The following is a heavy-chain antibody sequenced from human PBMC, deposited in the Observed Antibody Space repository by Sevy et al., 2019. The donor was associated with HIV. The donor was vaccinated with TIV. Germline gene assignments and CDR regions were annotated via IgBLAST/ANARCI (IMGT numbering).Heavy chain of an antibody. Sequence: ASVKVSCKASGYTFTSYYMHWVRQAPGQGLEWMGIINPSGGSTSYAQKFQGRVTMTRDTYTSTVYMELSSLRSEDTAVYYCARDADRNVRFLEWLSLLHGMDVWGQGTTVTVSS. CDR3: ARDADRNVRFLEWLSLLHGMDV. D-gene: IGHD3-3*01. J-gene: IGHJ6*02. CDR2: INPSGGST. CDR1: GYTFTSYY. V-gene: IGHV1-46*01.